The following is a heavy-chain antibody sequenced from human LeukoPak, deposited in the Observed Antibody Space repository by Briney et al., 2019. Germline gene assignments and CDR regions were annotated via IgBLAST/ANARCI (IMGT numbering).Heavy chain of an antibody. J-gene: IGHJ4*02. Sequence: GGSLRLSCAASGFTFSSYSMNWVRQAPGKGLEWVSSITRSSNFIYYADSLKGRFTISRDNAKNSLYLQMNSLRAEDTAVYYCARGRYDSGGYYAIFDYWGQGTLVTVSS. CDR2: ITRSSNFI. CDR3: ARGRYDSGGYYAIFDY. D-gene: IGHD3-22*01. V-gene: IGHV3-21*01. CDR1: GFTFSSYS.